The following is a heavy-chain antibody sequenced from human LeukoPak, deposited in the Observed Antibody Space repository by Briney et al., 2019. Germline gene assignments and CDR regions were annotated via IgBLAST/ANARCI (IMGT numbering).Heavy chain of an antibody. CDR1: GFTFSTYS. V-gene: IGHV3-21*01. J-gene: IGHJ4*02. Sequence: PGGSLRLSCAASGFTFSTYSMNWVRQAPGKGLGWVSYITSSSSYIYYADSVKGRFTISRDNAKNSLYLQMNSLRAEDTAVYYCARDDNSGHVSLWGQGTLVIVSS. CDR3: ARDDNSGHVSL. D-gene: IGHD3-22*01. CDR2: ITSSSSYI.